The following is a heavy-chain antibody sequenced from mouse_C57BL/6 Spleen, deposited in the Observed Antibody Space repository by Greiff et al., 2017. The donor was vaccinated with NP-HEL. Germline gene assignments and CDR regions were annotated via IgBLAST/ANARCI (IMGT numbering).Heavy chain of an antibody. Sequence: VQLQQSGAELVRPGASVTLSCKASGYTFTDYEMHWVKQTPVHGLEWIGAIDPETGGTAYNQKFKGKAILTADKSSSTAYMELRSLTSEDSAVYYCTKGLTTVVATHFDYWGQGTTLTVSS. D-gene: IGHD1-1*01. J-gene: IGHJ2*01. CDR1: GYTFTDYE. CDR2: IDPETGGT. V-gene: IGHV1-15*01. CDR3: TKGLTTVVATHFDY.